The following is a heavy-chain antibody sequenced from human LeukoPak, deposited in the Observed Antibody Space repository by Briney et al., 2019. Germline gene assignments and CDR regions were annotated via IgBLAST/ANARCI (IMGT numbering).Heavy chain of an antibody. J-gene: IGHJ3*02. V-gene: IGHV1-46*01. CDR1: GYTFTSYY. D-gene: IGHD2-2*01. CDR2: INTSGGST. CDR3: ARETSDIVVVPAAPDWYAFDI. Sequence: ASVKVSCKASGYTFTSYYMHWVRQAPGQGLEWMGIINTSGGSTSYAQKFQGRVTMTRDTSTSTVYMELSSLRSEDTAVYYCARETSDIVVVPAAPDWYAFDIWGQGTMVTVSS.